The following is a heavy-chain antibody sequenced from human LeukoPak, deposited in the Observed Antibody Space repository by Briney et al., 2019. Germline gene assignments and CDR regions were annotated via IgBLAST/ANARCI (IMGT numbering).Heavy chain of an antibody. CDR1: GFTFSSYA. CDR2: ISSNGAST. V-gene: IGHV3-23*01. D-gene: IGHD2-2*01. CDR3: ANRGPVGPLAHFNY. J-gene: IGHJ4*02. Sequence: GGSLRLSCAASGFTFSSYAMSWVRQAPGKGLEWVSGISSNGASTYYVDSVKGRFTISRDNSKNTLFLQMNSLRAEDTAVYYCANRGPVGPLAHFNYGGREPLVTVPS.